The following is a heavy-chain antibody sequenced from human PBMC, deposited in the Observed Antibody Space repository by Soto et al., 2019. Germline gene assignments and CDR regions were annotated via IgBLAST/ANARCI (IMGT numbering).Heavy chain of an antibody. V-gene: IGHV4-34*01. CDR1: GGSFNDYF. CDR3: ARFGGSGRKRGLKSWYFDL. Sequence: PSETLSLTCAVYGGSFNDYFWSWIRQPPGKGLEWIGEINHSGSTNYNPSLKSRVTISVDTSKNQFSLKLSSVTAAATAVYYCARFGGSGRKRGLKSWYFDLWGRGTLVTVSS. D-gene: IGHD3-10*01. CDR2: INHSGST. J-gene: IGHJ2*01.